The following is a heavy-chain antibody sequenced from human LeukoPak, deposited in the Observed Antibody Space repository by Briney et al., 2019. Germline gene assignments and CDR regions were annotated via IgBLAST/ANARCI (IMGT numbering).Heavy chain of an antibody. D-gene: IGHD3-22*01. J-gene: IGHJ3*02. CDR2: ISSSGTI. CDR3: AREFKDMIVGGYAFGI. Sequence: PGGSLRLSCAASGFTFSSYEMNWVRQAPGKGLEWVSYISSSGTIYYADSVKGRFTISRDNAKNSLYLQMNSLRAEDTAVYYCAREFKDMIVGGYAFGIWGQGTMVTVSS. CDR1: GFTFSSYE. V-gene: IGHV3-48*03.